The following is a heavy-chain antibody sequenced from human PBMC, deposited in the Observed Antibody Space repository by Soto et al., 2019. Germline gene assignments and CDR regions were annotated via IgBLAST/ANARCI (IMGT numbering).Heavy chain of an antibody. CDR3: AREVTTLIATTASDC. Sequence: QVQLVQSGAEVKNPGSSEKVSCKASGGTFSSYAISWVRQAPGPGLAWMGGIIPISGTTNYAQKFRDRVTITADEYTSTAYMELSSLRSDDTAVYYCAREVTTLIATTASDCWGQGTLVTVSS. J-gene: IGHJ4*02. CDR1: GGTFSSYA. D-gene: IGHD4-4*01. V-gene: IGHV1-69*01. CDR2: IIPISGTT.